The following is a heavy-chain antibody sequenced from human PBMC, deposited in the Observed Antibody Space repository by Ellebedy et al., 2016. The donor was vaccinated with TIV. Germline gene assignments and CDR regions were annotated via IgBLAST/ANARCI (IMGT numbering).Heavy chain of an antibody. D-gene: IGHD5/OR15-5a*01. CDR2: ISAYTGDT. J-gene: IGHJ4*02. CDR1: GYDFATYS. Sequence: ASVKVSCKTSGYDFATYSVSWVRQAPGHGLEWMGWISAYTGDTNYARKFQGRVSLTTDISTRTAYMELRTLRSDDTAVYYCARDMVQGMVSRYLWYDYWGQGTLVTVSS. V-gene: IGHV1-18*01. CDR3: ARDMVQGMVSRYLWYDY.